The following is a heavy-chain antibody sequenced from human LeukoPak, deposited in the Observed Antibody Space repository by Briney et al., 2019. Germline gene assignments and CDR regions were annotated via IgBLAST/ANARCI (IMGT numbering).Heavy chain of an antibody. CDR3: ARLVDYDNSGDPDIFDI. D-gene: IGHD3-22*01. J-gene: IGHJ3*02. Sequence: SETLSLTCTVSGGSIRSYYWSWIRQPPGKGPEWIGSINYSGRTKYNPSLLSRVTISLDTSENLFSLQMISVTAADTAGYYCARLVDYDNSGDPDIFDIWGQGTMVTVSS. CDR1: GGSIRSYY. CDR2: INYSGRT. V-gene: IGHV4-59*01.